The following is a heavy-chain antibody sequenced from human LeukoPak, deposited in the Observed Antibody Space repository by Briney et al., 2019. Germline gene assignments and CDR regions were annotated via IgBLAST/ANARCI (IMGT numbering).Heavy chain of an antibody. CDR2: ITGSGGNT. V-gene: IGHV3-23*01. Sequence: GGSLRLSCAASGFTFSSYAMSWVRQAPGKGLEWVSAITGSGGNTYYADSVKGRFTISRDNSKNTVFLQMNSLRAEDTAVYYCARWGDYDVLTGYYVSDYWGQGTLVTVSS. CDR1: GFTFSSYA. D-gene: IGHD3-9*01. CDR3: ARWGDYDVLTGYYVSDY. J-gene: IGHJ4*02.